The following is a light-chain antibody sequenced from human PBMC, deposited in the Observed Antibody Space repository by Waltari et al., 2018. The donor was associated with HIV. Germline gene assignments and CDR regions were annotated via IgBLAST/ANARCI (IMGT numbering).Light chain of an antibody. V-gene: IGKV4-1*01. CDR2: WAS. CDR3: QQCYATPLT. Sequence: DIVMTQSPDSLAVSLGERATINCNSRQSVYSSSDNNNYLVWYQQNPGQPPKLLISWASTRESWVRDRFSGSGSGTDFTLTISSLQAEDVAVYYCQQCYATPLTFGGGTKVEIK. J-gene: IGKJ4*01. CDR1: QSVYSSSDNNNY.